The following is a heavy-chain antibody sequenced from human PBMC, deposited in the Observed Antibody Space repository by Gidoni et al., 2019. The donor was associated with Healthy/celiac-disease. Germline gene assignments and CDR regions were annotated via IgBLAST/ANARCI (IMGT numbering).Heavy chain of an antibody. CDR1: GFTVSSYA. Sequence: EVHLLDSGGGLLQPGGSLRLSCAASGFTVSSYAMRWVRQALGKGVEWVSAISGRGGSTYYADSVKGRLTISRDNCKNTLYLKMNSLRAEDTAVYCCAKSQSSGYYLDACDIWGQGTMVTVS. D-gene: IGHD3-22*01. CDR3: AKSQSSGYYLDACDI. CDR2: ISGRGGST. V-gene: IGHV3-23*01. J-gene: IGHJ3*02.